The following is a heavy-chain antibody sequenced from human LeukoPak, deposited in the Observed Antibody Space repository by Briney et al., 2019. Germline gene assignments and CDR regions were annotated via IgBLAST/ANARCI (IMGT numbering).Heavy chain of an antibody. Sequence: GGSLRLSCAASGFTFSSYAMSWVRQAPGKGLEWVSAISGSGGSTYYADSVKGRFTISRDNSKNTLYLQMNSLRAEDTAVYYCAKGTDYYGSGSYYFEYWGQGTPVTVSS. J-gene: IGHJ4*02. CDR2: ISGSGGST. D-gene: IGHD3-10*01. CDR1: GFTFSSYA. CDR3: AKGTDYYGSGSYYFEY. V-gene: IGHV3-23*01.